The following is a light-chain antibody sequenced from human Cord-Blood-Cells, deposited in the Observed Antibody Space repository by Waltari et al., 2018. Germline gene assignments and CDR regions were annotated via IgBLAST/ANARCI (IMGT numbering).Light chain of an antibody. V-gene: IGLV2-23*03. J-gene: IGLJ2*01. CDR2: EGS. CDR3: CSYAGSSTFVV. Sequence: QSALTQPASVSGSPGQSITISCTGTSSDVGGYNLVSWYQQHPGKAPKLMIYEGSKRPSGVSNRFSGSKSGNTASLTISGLQAEDEADYYGCSYAGSSTFVVFGGGTKLTVL. CDR1: SSDVGGYNL.